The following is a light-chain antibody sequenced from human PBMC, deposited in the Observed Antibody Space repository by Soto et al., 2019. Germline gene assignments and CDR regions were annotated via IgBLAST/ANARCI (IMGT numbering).Light chain of an antibody. CDR3: QQYNSYPFI. J-gene: IGKJ4*01. CDR2: KAS. V-gene: IGKV1-5*03. Sequence: DIQMTQSPSSLSASVGDRVTITCRASQSVTTWLAWYQQKPGKAPKVLIYKASSLESGVPSRFSGSGSGTEFALTISSLQPDDFAAYYCQQYNSYPFIFGGRTKVEIK. CDR1: QSVTTW.